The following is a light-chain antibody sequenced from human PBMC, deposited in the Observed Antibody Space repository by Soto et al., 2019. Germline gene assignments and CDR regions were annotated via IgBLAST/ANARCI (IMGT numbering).Light chain of an antibody. CDR1: QGISTF. CDR3: PQVTNYPLT. J-gene: IGKJ4*01. V-gene: IGKV1-9*01. Sequence: DIQLTQSPSFLSASVGDRVTITCRASQGISTFLAWYQQHPGTAPKRLIYDSSILQSGVPSRFSGSGSGTEFTLTINNLQPEDFATYYCPQVTNYPLTFGGGTKVDIK. CDR2: DSS.